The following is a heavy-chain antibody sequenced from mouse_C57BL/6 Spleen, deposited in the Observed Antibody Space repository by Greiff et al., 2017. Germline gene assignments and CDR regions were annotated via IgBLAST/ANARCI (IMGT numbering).Heavy chain of an antibody. Sequence: EVKLVESGGGLVQPGGSLSLSCAASGFTFTDYYMSWVRQPPGKALEWLGFIRNKANGYTTEYSASVKGRFTISRDNSQSILYLQMNALRAEDSATDNCARRELGYEDYDMDYWGQGTTVTVSS. CDR1: GFTFTDYY. CDR2: IRNKANGYTT. V-gene: IGHV7-3*01. J-gene: IGHJ4*01. CDR3: ARRELGYEDYDMDY. D-gene: IGHD2-2*01.